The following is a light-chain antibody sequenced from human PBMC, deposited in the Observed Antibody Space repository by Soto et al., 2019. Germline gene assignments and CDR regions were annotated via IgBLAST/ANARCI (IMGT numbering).Light chain of an antibody. V-gene: IGLV2-18*02. CDR1: SSDVGSYNR. CDR3: SSYTSSSTYV. Sequence: PSVSGSPGQSVAISCTGTSSDVGSYNRVSWYQQPPGTAPKVMIYEVSNRPSGVPDRFSGSKSGNTASLTISGLQAEDEADYYCSSYTSSSTYVFGTGTKVTVL. CDR2: EVS. J-gene: IGLJ1*01.